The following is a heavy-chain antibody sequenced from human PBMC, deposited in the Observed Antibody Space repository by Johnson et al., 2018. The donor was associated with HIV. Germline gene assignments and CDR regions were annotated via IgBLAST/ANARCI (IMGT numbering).Heavy chain of an antibody. J-gene: IGHJ3*02. D-gene: IGHD2-15*01. CDR3: ASDLYCSGGSCQGGAFDI. V-gene: IGHV3-53*01. CDR2: IYSGGST. Sequence: MQLVESGGGLIQPWGSLRLSCAASGFTVSSNYMSWVRQAPGKGLEWVSIIYSGGSTYYADSVKGRFTISRDNSKNTLYLQMNSLRADDTAVYYCASDLYCSGGSCQGGAFDIWGQGTMVSVSS. CDR1: GFTVSSNY.